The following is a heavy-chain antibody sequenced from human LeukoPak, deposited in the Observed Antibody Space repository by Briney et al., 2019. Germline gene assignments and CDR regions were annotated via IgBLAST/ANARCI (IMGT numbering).Heavy chain of an antibody. CDR2: INHSGST. J-gene: IGHJ6*03. CDR1: GGSFSGYY. CDR3: AREGRGIVVVPAAYYYYYYMDV. Sequence: SSETLSLTCAVHGGSFSGYYWSWIRQPPGKGLEWIGEINHSGSTNYNPSLKSRVTISVDTSKNQFSLKLSSVTAADTAVYYCAREGRGIVVVPAAYYYYYYMDVWGKGTTVTVSS. D-gene: IGHD2-2*01. V-gene: IGHV4-34*01.